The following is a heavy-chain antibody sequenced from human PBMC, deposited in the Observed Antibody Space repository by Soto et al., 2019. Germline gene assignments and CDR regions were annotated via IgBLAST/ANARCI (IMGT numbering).Heavy chain of an antibody. V-gene: IGHV3-7*01. Sequence: PGGSLILSCAASGFSYTTYWMRWVRQAPGKGLEGVANINQDGSESFYADSVKGRFTISRDNTKKSMYLQMTSLRAEDTAVYFCGRAFRYSGNSYPNCDYWGQRT. CDR1: GFSYTTYW. J-gene: IGHJ4*02. CDR3: GRAFRYSGNSYPNCDY. D-gene: IGHD1-26*01. CDR2: INQDGSES.